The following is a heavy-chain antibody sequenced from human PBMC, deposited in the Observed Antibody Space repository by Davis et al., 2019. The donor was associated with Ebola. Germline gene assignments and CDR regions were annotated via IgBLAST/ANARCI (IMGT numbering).Heavy chain of an antibody. Sequence: MPSETLSLTCTVSGGSISGSYWSWIRQPPGKGLEWIGFIDYSGITNYNPSLKSRVTISIDTSNSQFSLKLTSVTAADTAVYYCAREDYYYFGMDVWGQGTTVTVSS. CDR1: GGSISGSY. CDR3: AREDYYYFGMDV. V-gene: IGHV4-59*01. CDR2: IDYSGIT. J-gene: IGHJ6*02.